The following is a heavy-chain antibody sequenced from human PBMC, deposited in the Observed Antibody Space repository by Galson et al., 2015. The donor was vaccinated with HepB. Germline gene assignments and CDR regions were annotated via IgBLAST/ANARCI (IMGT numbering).Heavy chain of an antibody. CDR3: AKDTAAGLHLPFDY. V-gene: IGHV3-23*01. J-gene: IGHJ4*02. D-gene: IGHD6-13*01. CDR1: GFTFSSYA. Sequence: SLRLSCAASGFTFSSYAMSWVRQAPGKGLEWVSAISGSGGSTYYADPVKGRFTISRDNSKNTLYLQMNSLRAEDTAVYYCAKDTAAGLHLPFDYWGQGTLVTVSS. CDR2: ISGSGGST.